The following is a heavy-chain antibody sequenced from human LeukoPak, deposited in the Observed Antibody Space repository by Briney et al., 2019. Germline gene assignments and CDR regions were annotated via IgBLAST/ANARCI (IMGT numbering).Heavy chain of an antibody. D-gene: IGHD6-6*01. V-gene: IGHV4-34*01. CDR1: GGSFSGYY. CDR2: INHSGST. Sequence: AETLSLTCAVYGGSFSGYYWSWIRQPPGKGLEWIGEINHSGSTNYNPSLKSRVTISVDTSKNQFSLKLSSVTAADTAVYYCARGGGSSSSALDYWGQGTLVTVSS. CDR3: ARGGGSSSSALDY. J-gene: IGHJ4*02.